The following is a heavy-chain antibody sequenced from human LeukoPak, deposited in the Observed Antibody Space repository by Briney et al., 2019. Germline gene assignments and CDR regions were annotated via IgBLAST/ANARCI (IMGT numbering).Heavy chain of an antibody. CDR1: GGSISSYY. V-gene: IGHV4-59*01. CDR3: ARGSTPYYDSSGD. CDR2: IYYSGST. D-gene: IGHD3-22*01. Sequence: SETLSLTCTVSGGSISSYYWSWIRQPPGKGPEWIGYIYYSGSTNYNPSLKSRVTISVDTSKNQFSLKLSSVTAADTAVYYCARGSTPYYDSSGDWGQRTLVTVSS. J-gene: IGHJ4*02.